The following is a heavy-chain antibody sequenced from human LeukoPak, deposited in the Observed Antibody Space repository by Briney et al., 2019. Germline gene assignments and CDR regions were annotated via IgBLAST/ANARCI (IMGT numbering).Heavy chain of an antibody. CDR2: IRSEGTNK. CDR1: GFTFSSYG. V-gene: IGHV3-30*02. D-gene: IGHD3-10*01. Sequence: PGGSLRLSCAASGFTFSSYGMQLVRQAPGKGLEWVAFIRSEGTNKYYADSVQGRFTISRDNSKNTLYLQMDSLRAEDTAVYYCAKDYGSGSYSFDYWGQGALVTVSS. CDR3: AKDYGSGSYSFDY. J-gene: IGHJ4*02.